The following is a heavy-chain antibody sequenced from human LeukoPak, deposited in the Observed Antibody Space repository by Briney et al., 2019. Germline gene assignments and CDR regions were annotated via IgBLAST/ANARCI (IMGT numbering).Heavy chain of an antibody. D-gene: IGHD1-1*01. CDR2: IYYSGSA. CDR1: GGSISSYY. Sequence: PSETLSLTCTVSGGSISSYYWSWIRQPPGEGLEWIGYIYYSGSANYNPSLKSRVPISVDTSKNQFSLKLSSVTAADMAVYYCAIGATDTPYYFDYWGQGTLVTVSS. CDR3: AIGATDTPYYFDY. V-gene: IGHV4-59*08. J-gene: IGHJ4*02.